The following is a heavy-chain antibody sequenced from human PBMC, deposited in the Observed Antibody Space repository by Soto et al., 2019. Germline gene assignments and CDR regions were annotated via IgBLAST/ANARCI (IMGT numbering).Heavy chain of an antibody. D-gene: IGHD4-17*01. CDR3: ATIDYGDNWFDP. J-gene: IGHJ5*02. V-gene: IGHV4-39*01. Sequence: SETLSLTCTVSGDSITTSGHLWGWIRQPPGKGLEWIGTISYSGTTIYNPSLKSRTTISVDSSKNQFSLSLVSVTAADTAMYYCATIDYGDNWFDPWGQGTLVTVSS. CDR1: GDSITTSGHL. CDR2: ISYSGTT.